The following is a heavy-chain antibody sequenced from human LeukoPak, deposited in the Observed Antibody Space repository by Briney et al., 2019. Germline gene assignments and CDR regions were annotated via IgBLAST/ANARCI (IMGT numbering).Heavy chain of an antibody. Sequence: GGSLRLSCAASGFTFSSYWMSWVRQAPGKGLEWVANIKQDGSEKYHVDSVKGRFTISRDNAKNSLYLQMNSLRAEDTAVYYCARDSWIAVAGMEPGYWGQGTLVTVSS. D-gene: IGHD6-19*01. CDR1: GFTFSSYW. J-gene: IGHJ4*02. CDR3: ARDSWIAVAGMEPGY. V-gene: IGHV3-7*01. CDR2: IKQDGSEK.